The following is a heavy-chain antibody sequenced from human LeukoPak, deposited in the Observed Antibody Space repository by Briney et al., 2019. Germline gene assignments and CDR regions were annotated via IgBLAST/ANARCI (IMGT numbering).Heavy chain of an antibody. CDR1: GGSISSYY. V-gene: IGHV4-59*01. CDR2: IYYSGST. Sequence: PSETLSLTCTVSGGSISSYYWCWIRQPPGKGLEWIGYIYYSGSTNYNPSLKSRVTISVDTSKNQFSLKLSSVTAADTAVYYCAREAGYSSGYYYFDYWGQGTLVTVSS. CDR3: AREAGYSSGYYYFDY. D-gene: IGHD6-19*01. J-gene: IGHJ4*02.